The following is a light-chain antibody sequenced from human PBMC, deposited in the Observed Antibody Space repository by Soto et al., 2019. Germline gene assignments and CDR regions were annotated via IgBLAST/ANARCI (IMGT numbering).Light chain of an antibody. J-gene: IGKJ5*01. Sequence: DIVMTQSPLSLPVTPGEPASISCRSSQRLLNSYGYNFLDWYLQKPGQSPQLLIYLGSNRASGVPDRFSGSGSETDFTLTISSLEPEDLAVYYCHQRSNWPLACGQGTRLEMK. CDR3: HQRSNWPLA. V-gene: IGKV2-28*01. CDR2: LGS. CDR1: QRLLNSYGYNF.